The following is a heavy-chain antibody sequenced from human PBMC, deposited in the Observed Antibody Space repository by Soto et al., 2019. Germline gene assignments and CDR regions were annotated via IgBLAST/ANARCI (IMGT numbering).Heavy chain of an antibody. V-gene: IGHV4-39*01. CDR3: ARHVFSSWGLVRAFDI. D-gene: IGHD6-19*01. Sequence: SETLSLTCTVSGGSISSSSYYWGWIRQPPGKGLEWIGSIYYSGSTYYNPSLKSRVTISVDTSKNQFSLKLSSVTAADTAVYYCARHVFSSWGLVRAFDIWGQGAMVTVSS. CDR1: GGSISSSSYY. J-gene: IGHJ3*02. CDR2: IYYSGST.